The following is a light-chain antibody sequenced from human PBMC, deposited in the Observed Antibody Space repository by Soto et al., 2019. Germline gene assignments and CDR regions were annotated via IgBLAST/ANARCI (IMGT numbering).Light chain of an antibody. V-gene: IGKV1-6*02. J-gene: IGKJ4*01. CDR3: LQDHNYPLT. Sequence: AIQMAQSPSSLSASVGDRVTITCRASQGIGNDVGWFQQKPGKAPKLLIYAAATLQSGVPSRFIGSRSGTDFTLTISSLQPEDFATYYWLQDHNYPLTFGGGTKVEIK. CDR2: AAA. CDR1: QGIGND.